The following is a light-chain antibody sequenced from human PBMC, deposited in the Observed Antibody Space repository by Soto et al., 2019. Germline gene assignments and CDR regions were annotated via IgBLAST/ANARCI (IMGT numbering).Light chain of an antibody. J-gene: IGLJ3*02. CDR2: DVS. CDR1: SSDVGGYNY. V-gene: IGLV2-11*01. CDR3: CSYAGTPLWV. Sequence: QSALTQPRSVSGSPGQSVTISCTGTSSDVGGYNYVSWYQQHPGKAPKLVIYDVSKRPSGVPDRFSGSKSGNTASLTISGLQAEDEADYYCCSYAGTPLWVFGGGTKLTVL.